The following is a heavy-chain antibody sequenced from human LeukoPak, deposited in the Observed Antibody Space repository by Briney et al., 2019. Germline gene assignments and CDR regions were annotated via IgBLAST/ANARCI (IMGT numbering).Heavy chain of an antibody. D-gene: IGHD3-10*02. V-gene: IGHV3-48*04. CDR3: AELGITMIGGV. J-gene: IGHJ6*04. CDR1: GFTFSSYG. Sequence: PGGSLRLSCAASGFTFSSYGMNWVRQAPGKGLEWVPYISSSGSTIYYADSVKGRFTISRDNAKNSLYLQMNSLRAEDTAVYYCAELGITMIGGVWGKGTTVTISS. CDR2: ISSSGSTI.